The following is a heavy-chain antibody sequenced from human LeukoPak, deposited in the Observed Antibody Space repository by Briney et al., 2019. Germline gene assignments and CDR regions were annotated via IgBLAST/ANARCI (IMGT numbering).Heavy chain of an antibody. CDR2: INHSGST. CDR3: ARGKRDIVVVPAAIAVDY. J-gene: IGHJ4*02. V-gene: IGHV4-34*01. Sequence: PSETLSLTCAVYGGSFSGYYWSWIRQPPGKGLEWIGEINHSGSTNYNPSLKSRVTISVDTSKNQFSLKLRSLTAADTAVYYCARGKRDIVVVPAAIAVDYWGQGTLVTVSS. D-gene: IGHD2-2*02. CDR1: GGSFSGYY.